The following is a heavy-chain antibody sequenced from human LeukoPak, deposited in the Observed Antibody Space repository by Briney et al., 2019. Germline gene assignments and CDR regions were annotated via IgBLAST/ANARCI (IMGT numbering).Heavy chain of an antibody. V-gene: IGHV5-51*01. CDR3: ASLTVTNTFDY. Sequence: GESLKISCQSFGYRFASYWIAWVRQTPGKGLEWMGIIYPGDSDARYSPSFQGQVIISADKSISTAYLQWSSLKASDTAMYYCASLTVTNTFDYWGQGTLVTVSS. CDR1: GYRFASYW. D-gene: IGHD4-17*01. J-gene: IGHJ4*02. CDR2: IYPGDSDA.